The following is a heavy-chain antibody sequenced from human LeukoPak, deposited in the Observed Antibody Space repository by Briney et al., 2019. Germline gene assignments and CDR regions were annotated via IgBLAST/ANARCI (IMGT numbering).Heavy chain of an antibody. CDR2: TIPILGIA. CDR3: ASQFLLPFDY. V-gene: IGHV1-69*04. CDR1: GDTFGSYA. Sequence: SVKVSCKAPGDTFGSYAISWVRRAHGQGLEWMGRTIPILGIAKHAQKFQGRLTITADTSTSTAYMELTNLRSDDTAVYYCASQFLLPFDYWGRGTLVTVSS. D-gene: IGHD3-22*01. J-gene: IGHJ4*02.